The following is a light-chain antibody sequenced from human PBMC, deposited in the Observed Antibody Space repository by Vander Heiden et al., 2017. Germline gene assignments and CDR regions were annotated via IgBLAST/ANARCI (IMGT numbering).Light chain of an antibody. J-gene: IGLJ2*01. Sequence: QSALPQPPSASGSPGQSVTISCTGTSSDIGAYYYVSWYQQHPGKAPKLIIYEVTKRPSGVPDRFSGSKSGNTASLTVSGLQVEDEAYYFCGSYAAYNSDVVFGGGTKLTVL. CDR3: GSYAAYNSDVV. CDR1: SSDIGAYYY. V-gene: IGLV2-8*01. CDR2: EVT.